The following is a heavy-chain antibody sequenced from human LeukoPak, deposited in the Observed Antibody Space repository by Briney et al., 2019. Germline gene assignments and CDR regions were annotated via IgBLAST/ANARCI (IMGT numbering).Heavy chain of an antibody. CDR2: IIPIFGTA. V-gene: IGHV1-69*01. Sequence: GASVKVSCKASGGTFSSYAISWVRQAPGQGLEWMGGIIPIFGTANYAQKFQGRVAITADESTSTAYMELSSLRSEDTAVCYCARVSSSGYVPGNWFDPWGQGTLVTVSS. D-gene: IGHD6-19*01. CDR1: GGTFSSYA. J-gene: IGHJ5*02. CDR3: ARVSSSGYVPGNWFDP.